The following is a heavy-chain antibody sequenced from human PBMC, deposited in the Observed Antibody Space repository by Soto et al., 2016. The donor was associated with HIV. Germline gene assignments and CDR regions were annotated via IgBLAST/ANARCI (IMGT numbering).Heavy chain of an antibody. D-gene: IGHD3-10*01. J-gene: IGHJ4*02. Sequence: EVQLVESGGGLVQPGGSLRLSCAASGFTVSGNYMTWVRQAPGKGLEWVSVIYSGGSTDYADSVKGRFTISRDNSKNTLHLQMNSLRGEGTAMYYCARGPPLLGVTSDYFVLLGPREPVVTVSS. V-gene: IGHV3-66*01. CDR2: IYSGGST. CDR1: GFTVSGNY. CDR3: ARGPPLLGVTSDYFVL.